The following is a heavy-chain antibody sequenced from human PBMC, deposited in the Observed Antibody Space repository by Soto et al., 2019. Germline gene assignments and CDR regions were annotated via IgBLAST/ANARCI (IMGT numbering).Heavy chain of an antibody. Sequence: ASVKVSCKASGYTFTSYDINWVRQATGEGLEWMGWMNPNSGNTGYVQKFQGRVTMTRNTSISTAYMELSSLRSEDTAVYYCARVRELVSIRGEATGYLDVWGQGTTVTVSS. CDR1: GYTFTSYD. D-gene: IGHD3-22*01. V-gene: IGHV1-8*01. CDR2: MNPNSGNT. CDR3: ARVRELVSIRGEATGYLDV. J-gene: IGHJ6*01.